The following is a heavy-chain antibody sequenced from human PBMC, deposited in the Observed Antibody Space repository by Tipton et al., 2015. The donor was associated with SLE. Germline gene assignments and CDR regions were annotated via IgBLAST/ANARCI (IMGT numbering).Heavy chain of an antibody. J-gene: IGHJ4*02. CDR1: GGSISSGGYS. D-gene: IGHD1-7*01. CDR3: ARAPDQPDRELYYFDY. V-gene: IGHV4-30-2*01. Sequence: TLSLTCAVSGGSISSGGYSWSWIRQPPGKGLEWIGYIYHSGSTYYNPSLKSRVTISVDRSKNQFSLKLSTVTAADTAVYYCARAPDQPDRELYYFDYWGQGTLVTVSS. CDR2: IYHSGST.